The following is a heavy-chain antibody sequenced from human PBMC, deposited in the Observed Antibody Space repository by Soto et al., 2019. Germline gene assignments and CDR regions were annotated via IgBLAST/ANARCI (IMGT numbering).Heavy chain of an antibody. Sequence: ASVKVSCKASGYTFTSYYMHWVRQAPGQGLEWMGIINPSGGSTSYAQKFQGRVTMTRDTSTSTVYMELSSLRSEDTAVYYCARESVAMVRGVIAYYYYYGMDVWGQGTTVTV. CDR1: GYTFTSYY. CDR3: ARESVAMVRGVIAYYYYYGMDV. CDR2: INPSGGST. V-gene: IGHV1-46*01. J-gene: IGHJ6*02. D-gene: IGHD3-10*01.